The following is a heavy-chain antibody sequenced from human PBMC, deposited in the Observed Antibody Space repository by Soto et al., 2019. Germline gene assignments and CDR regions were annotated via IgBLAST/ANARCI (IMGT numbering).Heavy chain of an antibody. CDR2: INAGNGNT. CDR1: GYTFTSYA. V-gene: IGHV1-3*01. J-gene: IGHJ6*02. Sequence: GASVKVSCKASGYTFTSYAMHWVRQAPGQRLEWMGWINAGNGNTKYSQKFQGRVTITRDTSASTAYMELSSLRSEDTAVYYCARNPIAAAGRDDYYYGMDVWGQGTTVTVSS. CDR3: ARNPIAAAGRDDYYYGMDV. D-gene: IGHD6-13*01.